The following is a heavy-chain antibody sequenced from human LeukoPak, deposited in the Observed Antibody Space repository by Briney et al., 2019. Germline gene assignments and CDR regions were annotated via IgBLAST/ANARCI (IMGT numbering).Heavy chain of an antibody. Sequence: AASVKVSCKASGYTFTSYDINWVRQATGQGLEWMGWMNPNSGNTGYAQKFQGRVTMTRNTSISTAYMELSSLRSEDTAVYYCARDHGSGWYSQRWFDPWGQGTLVTVSS. V-gene: IGHV1-8*01. CDR3: ARDHGSGWYSQRWFDP. J-gene: IGHJ5*02. CDR1: GYTFTSYD. D-gene: IGHD6-19*01. CDR2: MNPNSGNT.